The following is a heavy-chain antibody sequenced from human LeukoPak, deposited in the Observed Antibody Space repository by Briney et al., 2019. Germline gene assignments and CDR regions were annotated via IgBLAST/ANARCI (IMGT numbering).Heavy chain of an antibody. V-gene: IGHV1-18*01. CDR3: ARDEAPYSSGYCPNWCDP. J-gene: IGHJ5*02. D-gene: IGHD3-22*01. CDR1: GYPFTSYG. CDR2: ISAYNGNT. Sequence: ASVKVTCKASGYPFTSYGISWMRQPPGQGLEWMGWISAYNGNTNYAQKLQGRVAMTTDTSTSTAYMELGSLRSDDTAVYYCARDEAPYSSGYCPNWCDPWGQGTLVTVSS.